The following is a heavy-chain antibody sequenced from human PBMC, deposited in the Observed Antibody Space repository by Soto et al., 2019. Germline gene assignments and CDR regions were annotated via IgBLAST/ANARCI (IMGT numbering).Heavy chain of an antibody. CDR3: GREFWGAVDPFDI. V-gene: IGHV3-7*03. Sequence: GGSLRLSCAASGFTFRSYWMSWVRQAPGKGLEWVANVKQDGSEKYYVDSVKGRFTISRDNSKNSLYLQMNSLTAEDWAVYFCGREFWGAVDPFDIWGQGTMVTVSS. CDR1: GFTFRSYW. J-gene: IGHJ3*02. D-gene: IGHD3-16*01. CDR2: VKQDGSEK.